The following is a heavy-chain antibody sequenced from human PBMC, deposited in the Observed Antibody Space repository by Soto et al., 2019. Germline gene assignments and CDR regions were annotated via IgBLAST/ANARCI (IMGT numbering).Heavy chain of an antibody. CDR1: GFTFSSYG. CDR3: AKDQVTSGGQIYYYYGMDV. V-gene: IGHV3-30*18. Sequence: QVQLVESGGGVVQPGRSLRLSCAASGFTFSSYGMHWVRQAPGKGLEWVAVISYDGSNKYYADSVKGRFTISRDNSKNTLYLQMNSLRAEDTAVYYCAKDQVTSGGQIYYYYGMDVWGQGTTVTVSS. CDR2: ISYDGSNK. D-gene: IGHD3-16*01. J-gene: IGHJ6*02.